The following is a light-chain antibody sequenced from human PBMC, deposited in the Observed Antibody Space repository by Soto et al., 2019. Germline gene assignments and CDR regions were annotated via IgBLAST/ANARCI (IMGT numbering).Light chain of an antibody. CDR3: SSYTSISTFV. CDR2: DVT. Sequence: QSALTQPASVSGSPGQSITISCTGTSSDVGGYNFGSWYQQHPDKAPKLMIYDVTNRPSGVSNRFSGSKSGNTASLTISGLQAEDEAEYYCSSYTSISTFVFGTGTKVTVL. V-gene: IGLV2-14*01. CDR1: SSDVGGYNF. J-gene: IGLJ1*01.